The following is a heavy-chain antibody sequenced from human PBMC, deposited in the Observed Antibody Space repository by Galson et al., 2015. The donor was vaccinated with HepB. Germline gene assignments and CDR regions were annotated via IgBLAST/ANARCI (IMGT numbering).Heavy chain of an antibody. CDR2: VNPADGST. V-gene: IGHV1-46*01. CDR1: GYTFTKSF. CDR3: ALIAAGSIPGY. J-gene: IGHJ4*02. D-gene: IGHD6-13*01. Sequence: SVKASCKASGYTFTKSFMHWVRQAPGQGLEWMGFVNPADGSTTYAQTFQGRVIMTRDTSTNTVYMELRSLRSEDTAVYFCALIAAGSIPGYWGQGTMVTVSA.